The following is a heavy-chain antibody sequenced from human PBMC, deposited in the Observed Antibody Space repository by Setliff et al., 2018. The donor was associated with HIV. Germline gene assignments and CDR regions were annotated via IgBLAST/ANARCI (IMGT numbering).Heavy chain of an antibody. CDR3: ASTAIAVALIDYYYYYMDV. CDR2: IIPIFGTA. J-gene: IGHJ6*03. Sequence: VKVSCKASGGTFSSYAISWVRQAPGQGLEWMGGIIPIFGTANYAQKFQGRVTITADESTSTAYMELSSLRSEDTAVYYCASTAIAVALIDYYYYYMDVWGKGTTVTVSS. V-gene: IGHV1-69*01. CDR1: GGTFSSYA. D-gene: IGHD6-19*01.